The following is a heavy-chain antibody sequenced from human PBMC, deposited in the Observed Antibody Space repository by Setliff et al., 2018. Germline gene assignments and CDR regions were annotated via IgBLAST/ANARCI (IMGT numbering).Heavy chain of an antibody. CDR3: RFWSGYYKNDY. J-gene: IGHJ4*01. CDR2: LYYNGGT. V-gene: IGHV4-59*01. D-gene: IGHD3-3*01. CDR1: GASIREYY. Sequence: SQTLSLTCIVSGASIREYYWSWVRQPPGKGLEWIGNLYYNGGTSHNPSFEDRVSISRDTSKNQFSLTVQSVTAADTAVYYCRFWSGYYKNDYWGQGTLVTVSS.